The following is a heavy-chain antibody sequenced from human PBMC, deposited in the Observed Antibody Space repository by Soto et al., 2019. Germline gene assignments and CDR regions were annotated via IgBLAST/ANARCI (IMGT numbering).Heavy chain of an antibody. CDR1: GFTFSNYG. CDR2: ISYDGNNQ. V-gene: IGHV3-30*18. CDR3: AKDPQFRRAVAGAGYYFAMDV. D-gene: IGHD6-19*01. J-gene: IGHJ6*02. Sequence: QVQLVESGGGVVQPGRSLRLSCAASGFTFSNYGMHWVRQAPGKGLEWVAVISYDGNNQYDADSVKGRFTISRDNSQNTLNLQMNRLRAEDTAGYYCAKDPQFRRAVAGAGYYFAMDVWGQGTAVTVSS.